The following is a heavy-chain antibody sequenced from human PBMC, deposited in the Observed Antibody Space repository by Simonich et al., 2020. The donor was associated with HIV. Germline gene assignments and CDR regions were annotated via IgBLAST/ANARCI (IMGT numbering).Heavy chain of an antibody. CDR3: ARGFYQRLYYFDY. J-gene: IGHJ4*02. CDR2: INHSGST. CDR1: GGSFSGYY. V-gene: IGHV4-34*01. Sequence: QVQLQQWGAGLLKPSETLSLTCAVYGGSFSGYYWSWIRQPPGKGLGWIGEINHSGSTNYNPSLKSRATISVDTSKNQFSLKLSSVTAADTAVYYCARGFYQRLYYFDYWGQGTLVTVSS. D-gene: IGHD2-2*01.